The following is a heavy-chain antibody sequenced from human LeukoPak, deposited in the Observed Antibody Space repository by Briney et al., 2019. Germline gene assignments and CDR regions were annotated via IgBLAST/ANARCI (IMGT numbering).Heavy chain of an antibody. V-gene: IGHV3-23*01. CDR1: GFTFSSYG. Sequence: PSGGSLRLSCAASGFTFSSYGMSWVRQAPGKGLEWVSSISGSGGSTYYADSVKGRFTISRDNSKNTLYVQMNSLRAEDTAVYYCARLYGSGSYDYWGQGTLVTVSS. CDR2: ISGSGGST. J-gene: IGHJ4*02. D-gene: IGHD3-10*01. CDR3: ARLYGSGSYDY.